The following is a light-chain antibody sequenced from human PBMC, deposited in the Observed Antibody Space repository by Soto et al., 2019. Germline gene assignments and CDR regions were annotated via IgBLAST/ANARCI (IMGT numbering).Light chain of an antibody. CDR3: QQYNNWPLT. J-gene: IGKJ4*01. V-gene: IGKV3-15*01. Sequence: DIVMTQSPATLSVAPGERVTFSCRASQGVSRKLAWYQQKPGQAPRLLIYGASTRATGIPAWFSGSGSGTEFTLTISSLQSEDFAVYYCQQYNNWPLTFGGGTTVDIK. CDR1: QGVSRK. CDR2: GAS.